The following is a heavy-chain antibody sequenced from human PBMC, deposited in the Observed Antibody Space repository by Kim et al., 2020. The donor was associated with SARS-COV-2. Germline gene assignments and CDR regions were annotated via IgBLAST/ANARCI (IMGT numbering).Heavy chain of an antibody. J-gene: IGHJ6*02. Sequence: SETLSLTCTVSGGSISSYYWSWIRQPPGKGLEWIGYIYYSGSTNYNPSLKSRVTISVDTSKNQFSLKLSSVTAADTAVYYCARVAPGVYSSGWYTPNLYYYYGMDVWGQGTTVTVSS. D-gene: IGHD6-19*01. CDR1: GGSISSYY. V-gene: IGHV4-59*13. CDR3: ARVAPGVYSSGWYTPNLYYYYGMDV. CDR2: IYYSGST.